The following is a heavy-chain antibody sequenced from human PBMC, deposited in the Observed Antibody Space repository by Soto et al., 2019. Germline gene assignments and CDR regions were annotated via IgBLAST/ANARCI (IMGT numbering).Heavy chain of an antibody. V-gene: IGHV3-9*01. Sequence: GGSLRLSCASSVFTCDDYAMHWVRQAPGKGLEWVSGISLNSGSIGYADSVKGRFTISRDNAKNSLYLQMNSLRAEDTALYYCAKGWELRGVFYYYGMDVWGQGTPVTVSS. CDR2: ISLNSGSI. CDR3: AKGWELRGVFYYYGMDV. D-gene: IGHD1-26*01. CDR1: VFTCDDYA. J-gene: IGHJ6*02.